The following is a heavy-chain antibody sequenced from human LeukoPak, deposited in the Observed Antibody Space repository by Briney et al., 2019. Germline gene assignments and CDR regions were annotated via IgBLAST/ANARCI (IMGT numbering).Heavy chain of an antibody. D-gene: IGHD1-14*01. V-gene: IGHV4-61*01. CDR3: ARDTGFRHGYYYYGMDV. CDR2: IYYSGST. J-gene: IGHJ6*02. CDR1: GGSISSSSYY. Sequence: SETLSLTCTVSGGSISSSSYYWGWIRQPPGKGLEWIGYIYYSGSTNYNPSLKSRVTISVDTSKNQFSLKLSSVTAADTAVYYCARDTGFRHGYYYYGMDVWGQGTTVTVSS.